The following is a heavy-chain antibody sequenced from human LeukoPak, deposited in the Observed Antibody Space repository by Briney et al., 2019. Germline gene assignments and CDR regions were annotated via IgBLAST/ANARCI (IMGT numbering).Heavy chain of an antibody. CDR2: ISAYNGNT. CDR3: ARDQPYYDYVWGRPPPATFDP. Sequence: GASVKVSCKASGYTFTSYGISWVRQAPGQGLEWMGWISAYNGNTNYAQKLQGRVTMTTDTSTSTAYMELRSLRSDDTAVYYCARDQPYYDYVWGRPPPATFDPWGQGTLVTVSS. CDR1: GYTFTSYG. D-gene: IGHD3-16*01. V-gene: IGHV1-18*01. J-gene: IGHJ5*02.